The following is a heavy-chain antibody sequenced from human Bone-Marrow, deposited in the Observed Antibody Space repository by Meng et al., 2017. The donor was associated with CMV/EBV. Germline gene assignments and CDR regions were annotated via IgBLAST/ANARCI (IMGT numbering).Heavy chain of an antibody. D-gene: IGHD3-3*01. CDR3: ARGPFQRNFWSGYYPNLYYYYGMDV. Sequence: SETLSLTCAVYGGSFSGYYWSWIRQPPGKGLEWIREINHSGSTNYNPSLKSRVTISVDTSKNQFSLKLSSVTAADTAVYYCARGPFQRNFWSGYYPNLYYYYGMDVWGQGTTVTVSS. CDR2: INHSGST. J-gene: IGHJ6*02. V-gene: IGHV4-34*01. CDR1: GGSFSGYY.